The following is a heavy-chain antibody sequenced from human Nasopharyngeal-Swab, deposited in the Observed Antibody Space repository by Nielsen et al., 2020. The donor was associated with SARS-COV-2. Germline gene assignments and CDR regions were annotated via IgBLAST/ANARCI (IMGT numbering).Heavy chain of an antibody. CDR1: GFTFSSYS. V-gene: IGHV3-21*01. Sequence: GESLEISCAASGFTFSSYSMNWVRQAPGKGLEWVSSISSSSSYIYYADSVKGRFTISRDNAKNSLYLQMNSLRAEDTAVYYCARDPFSGYWGQGTLVTVSS. CDR3: ARDPFSGY. J-gene: IGHJ4*02. D-gene: IGHD3-10*01. CDR2: ISSSSSYI.